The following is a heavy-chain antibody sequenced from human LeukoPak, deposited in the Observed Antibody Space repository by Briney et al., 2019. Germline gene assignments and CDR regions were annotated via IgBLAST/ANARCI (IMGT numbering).Heavy chain of an antibody. V-gene: IGHV3-53*01. CDR2: IYSGDST. Sequence: GESLKISCAASGFAVSSNYMTWVRQAPGKGLEWVSAIYSGDSTYYADSVKGRFTISRDNSKNTVYLQMNSLRAEDTAVYYCARGYTTSPRAPFDYWGQGTLVTVSS. J-gene: IGHJ4*02. D-gene: IGHD5-12*01. CDR3: ARGYTTSPRAPFDY. CDR1: GFAVSSNY.